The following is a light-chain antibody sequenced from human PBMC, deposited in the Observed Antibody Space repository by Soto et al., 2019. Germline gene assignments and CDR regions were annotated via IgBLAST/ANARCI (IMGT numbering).Light chain of an antibody. Sequence: QSALTQPASVSGSSGQSITISCTGTSSDVGGYNSVSWYQQHPGKAPKLMIYEVSNRPSGVSNRFSGSKSGNTASLTISGLQAEDEADYYCSSYTSSSLYVFGTGTKLTVL. V-gene: IGLV2-14*01. CDR1: SSDVGGYNS. CDR2: EVS. J-gene: IGLJ1*01. CDR3: SSYTSSSLYV.